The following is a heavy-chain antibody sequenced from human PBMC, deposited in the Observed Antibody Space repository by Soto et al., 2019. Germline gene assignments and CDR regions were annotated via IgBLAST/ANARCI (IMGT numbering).Heavy chain of an antibody. V-gene: IGHV3-30-3*01. CDR1: GFTFSSYA. D-gene: IGHD6-19*01. CDR3: GRDGGGQGVGGGLVHFDY. Sequence: PGGSLRLSCAASGFTFSSYAMHWVRQAPGKGLEWVAVISYDGSNKYYADSVKGRFTISRDNSKNTLYLQMNSLRAEDTAVYYLGRDGGGQGVGGGLVHFDYWGQGTLVTVSS. CDR2: ISYDGSNK. J-gene: IGHJ4*02.